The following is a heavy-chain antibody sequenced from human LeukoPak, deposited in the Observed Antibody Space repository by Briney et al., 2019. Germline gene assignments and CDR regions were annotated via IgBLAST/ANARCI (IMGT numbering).Heavy chain of an antibody. V-gene: IGHV3-11*04. J-gene: IGHJ4*02. Sequence: GGSLRLSCAASGFTFSDYYMSWIRQAPGKGLEWVSHITASGTAMFYADSVKGRFTISRDNAKNSLYLQMNSLRDEDTAVYYCASSGSYRFDYWGQGTLVTVSS. CDR1: GFTFSDYY. CDR2: ITASGTAM. CDR3: ASSGSYRFDY. D-gene: IGHD1-26*01.